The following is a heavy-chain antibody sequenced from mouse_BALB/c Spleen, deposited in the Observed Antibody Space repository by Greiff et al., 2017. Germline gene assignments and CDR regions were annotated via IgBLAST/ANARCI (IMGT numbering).Heavy chain of an antibody. CDR1: GYTFTSYW. Sequence: QVQLKESGAELAKPGASVKMSCKASGYTFTSYWMHWVKQRPGQGLEWIGYINPSTGYTEYNQKFKDKATLTADKSSSTAYMQLSSLTSEDSAVYYCARRAYGSSYDDWGQGTTLTVSS. J-gene: IGHJ2*01. CDR2: INPSTGYT. CDR3: ARRAYGSSYDD. V-gene: IGHV1-7*01. D-gene: IGHD1-1*01.